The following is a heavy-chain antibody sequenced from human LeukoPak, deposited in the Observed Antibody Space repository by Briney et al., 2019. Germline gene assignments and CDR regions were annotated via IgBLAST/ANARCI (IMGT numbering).Heavy chain of an antibody. Sequence: SETLSLTCTVSGGSISSYYWSWIRQPPGKGLEWIGYIYYSGSTNYNPSLKSRVTISVDTSKNQFSLKLSSVTAADTAVYYCAKSSGYYRGWFDPWGQGTLVTVSS. CDR2: IYYSGST. CDR3: AKSSGYYRGWFDP. D-gene: IGHD3-22*01. J-gene: IGHJ5*02. V-gene: IGHV4-59*01. CDR1: GGSISSYY.